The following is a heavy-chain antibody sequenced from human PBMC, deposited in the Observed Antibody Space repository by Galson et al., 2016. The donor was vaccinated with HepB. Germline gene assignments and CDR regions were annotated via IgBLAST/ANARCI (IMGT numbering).Heavy chain of an antibody. CDR3: ARAVLPNYGMDV. J-gene: IGHJ6*02. V-gene: IGHV1-18*01. D-gene: IGHD3-3*01. CDR1: RYTFTNYG. CDR2: ISAYNGNT. Sequence: SVKVSCKASRYTFTNYGISWVRQAPGQGLEWMGWISAYNGNTNYAQKFQGRVTMTTDTSTGTAYMELRSLKSDDTAVYYCARAVLPNYGMDVWGQGTTVTVSS.